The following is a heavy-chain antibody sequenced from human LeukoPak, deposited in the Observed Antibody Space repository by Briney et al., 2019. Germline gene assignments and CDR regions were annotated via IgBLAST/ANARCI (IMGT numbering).Heavy chain of an antibody. D-gene: IGHD3-9*01. CDR2: ISAYNGNT. V-gene: IGHV1-18*01. CDR3: ARDGYYDILTGYYKGYYFDY. Sequence: ASVKVSCKASGGTFSSYAISWVRQAPGQGLEWMGWISAYNGNTDYAQKLQGRVTMTTDTSTSTAYMELRSLRSDDTAVYYCARDGYYDILTGYYKGYYFDYWGQGTLVTVSS. CDR1: GGTFSSYA. J-gene: IGHJ4*02.